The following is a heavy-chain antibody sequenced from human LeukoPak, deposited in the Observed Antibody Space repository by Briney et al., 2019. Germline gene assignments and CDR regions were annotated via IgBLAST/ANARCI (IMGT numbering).Heavy chain of an antibody. Sequence: PSETLSLTCTVSGGSIRNYIWSWIRRPPGKGLEWIGFIYYSGSTNYNPSLKSRVTISVDTSKNQLSLSLSSVTAADTAVYYCTRGEYTSSPYHFGMDVWGQGTTVTVSS. CDR2: IYYSGST. CDR3: TRGEYTSSPYHFGMDV. J-gene: IGHJ6*02. D-gene: IGHD2-2*01. CDR1: GGSIRNYI. V-gene: IGHV4-59*12.